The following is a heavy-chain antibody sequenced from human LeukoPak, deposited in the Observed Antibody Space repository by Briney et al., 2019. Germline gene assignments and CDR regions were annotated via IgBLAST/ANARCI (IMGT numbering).Heavy chain of an antibody. CDR2: IWYDGSNK. CDR3: AKDLAMVRGVALDY. V-gene: IGHV3-33*06. Sequence: GRSRRPSCAASGFTFSSYGMHWVRQAPGKGLEWVAVIWYDGSNKYYADSVKGRFTISRDNSKNTLYLQMNSLRAEDTAVYYCAKDLAMVRGVALDYWGQGTLLTVSS. J-gene: IGHJ4*02. D-gene: IGHD3-10*01. CDR1: GFTFSSYG.